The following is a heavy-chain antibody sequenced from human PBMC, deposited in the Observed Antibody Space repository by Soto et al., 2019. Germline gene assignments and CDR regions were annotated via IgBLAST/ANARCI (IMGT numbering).Heavy chain of an antibody. CDR1: GFTFSSYW. J-gene: IGHJ4*02. D-gene: IGHD3-3*01. V-gene: IGHV3-7*01. Sequence: EVQLVESGGGLVQPGGSLRLSCAAPGFTFSSYWMSWVRQAPGKGLEWVANIKQDGSEKYYVDSVKGRFTISRDNAKNSLYLQMNSLRAEDTAVYYCARDSATIFGVVTLFDYWGQGTLVTVSS. CDR2: IKQDGSEK. CDR3: ARDSATIFGVVTLFDY.